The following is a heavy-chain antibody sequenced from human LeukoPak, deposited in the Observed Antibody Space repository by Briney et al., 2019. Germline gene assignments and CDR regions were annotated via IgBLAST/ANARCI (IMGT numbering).Heavy chain of an antibody. CDR1: GGSFSGYY. Sequence: PSETLSLTCAVYGGSFSGYYWSWIRQPPGKGLEWIGEINHSGSTNYNPSLKSRVTISVDTSKNQFSLKLSSVTAADTAVYYCASHRSLWYWGQGTLVAVSS. CDR3: ASHRSLWY. J-gene: IGHJ4*02. CDR2: INHSGST. D-gene: IGHD1-14*01. V-gene: IGHV4-34*01.